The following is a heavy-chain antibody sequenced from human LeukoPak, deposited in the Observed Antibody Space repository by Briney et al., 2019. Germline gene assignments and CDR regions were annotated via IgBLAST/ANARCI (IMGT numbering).Heavy chain of an antibody. CDR1: EFTFTRFG. J-gene: IGHJ6*02. Sequence: GGSLRLSCATSEFTFTRFGLHWVRQAPGKGLEWVAFIQYDGSGRYADSVKGRFTISRDNSKNTVYLQMNSLRVEDMAVFYCARGLNYGLDVWGQGTTVTVSS. CDR3: ARGLNYGLDV. V-gene: IGHV3-30*02. CDR2: IQYDGSGR.